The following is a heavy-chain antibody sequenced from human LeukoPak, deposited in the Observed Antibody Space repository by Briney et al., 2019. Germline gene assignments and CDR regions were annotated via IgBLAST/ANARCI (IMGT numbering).Heavy chain of an antibody. CDR1: GFTFSSDS. CDR2: ISSSSSYI. Sequence: GGSLRISCAASGFTFSSDSMNWVRQAPGKGLEWVSPISSSSSYIYYADSVKGRFTISRDNAKNSLYLQMNSLRAEDTAVYYCARGYRRDDILTGYYGDYFDYWGQGTLVTVSS. J-gene: IGHJ4*02. CDR3: ARGYRRDDILTGYYGDYFDY. D-gene: IGHD3-9*01. V-gene: IGHV3-21*01.